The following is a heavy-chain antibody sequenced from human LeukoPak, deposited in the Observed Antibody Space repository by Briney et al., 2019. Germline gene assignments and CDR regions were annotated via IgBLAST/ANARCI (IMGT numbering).Heavy chain of an antibody. J-gene: IGHJ6*03. CDR1: GGSIGSYS. Sequence: SETLSLTCIVSGGSIGSYSWSWIRQPAGKGLEYIGRIYTSGSTNYNPSLKSRVTMSVDTSKNQLSLKLSSVTAADTAVYYCARAVGGVVPAAMGRRNYYYYMDVWGKGTTVTVSS. D-gene: IGHD2-2*01. CDR2: IYTSGST. CDR3: ARAVGGVVPAAMGRRNYYYYMDV. V-gene: IGHV4-4*07.